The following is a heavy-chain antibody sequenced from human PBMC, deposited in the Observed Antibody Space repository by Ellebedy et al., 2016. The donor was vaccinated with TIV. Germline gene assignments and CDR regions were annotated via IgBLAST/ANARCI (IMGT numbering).Heavy chain of an antibody. D-gene: IGHD6-25*01. Sequence: PGGSLRLSCLASGFSFKTDAMNWVRQPPGQGLEWVASIHSGGVYVWYGDSVKGRFTISRDNAKNSLFLQMNSLRDDDTDVYYCARGGGGYFLDWGQGTLVSVSS. V-gene: IGHV3-21*01. CDR1: GFSFKTDA. CDR3: ARGGGGYFLD. J-gene: IGHJ4*02. CDR2: IHSGGVYV.